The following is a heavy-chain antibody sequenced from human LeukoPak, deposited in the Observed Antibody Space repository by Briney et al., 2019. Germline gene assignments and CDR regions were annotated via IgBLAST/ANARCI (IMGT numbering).Heavy chain of an antibody. CDR3: AEERSSRWYVNSLDY. CDR1: GFTFSTYA. D-gene: IGHD6-13*01. J-gene: IGHJ4*02. V-gene: IGHV3-23*01. Sequence: PGGSLRLSCAASGFTFSTYAMSWVRQAPGKGLEWVSGISGGGESTYYADSVKGRLTISRDNSKKTLCLQMNSLRADDTAVYYCAEERSSRWYVNSLDYWGQGTLVTVSS. CDR2: ISGGGEST.